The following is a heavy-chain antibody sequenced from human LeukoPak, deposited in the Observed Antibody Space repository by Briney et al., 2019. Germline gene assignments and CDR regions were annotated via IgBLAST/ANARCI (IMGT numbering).Heavy chain of an antibody. Sequence: PSETLSLTCGVSGGSITNTNYWTWVRQPLGKGLEWIGEVNLQGSTNYNPSLMGRVAISVDTSENHISLQLTSVTAADTAVYYCAREGGPYRPLDYSGQGTLVTVSS. CDR1: GGSITNTNY. CDR3: AREGGPYRPLDY. J-gene: IGHJ4*02. CDR2: VNLQGST. V-gene: IGHV4-4*02.